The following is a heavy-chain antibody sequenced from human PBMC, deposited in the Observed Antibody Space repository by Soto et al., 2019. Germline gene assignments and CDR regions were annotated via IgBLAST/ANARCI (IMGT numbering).Heavy chain of an antibody. CDR2: IGTAGDP. J-gene: IGHJ6*02. V-gene: IGHV3-13*05. D-gene: IGHD3-3*01. Sequence: GGSLRLSCAASGFTFSSYDMHWVRQATGKGLEWVSAIGTAGDPYYPGSVKGRFTISRENAKNSLYLQMNSLRAGDTAVYYCARAFWSGYLGCYYGMDVWGQGTTVTVSS. CDR1: GFTFSSYD. CDR3: ARAFWSGYLGCYYGMDV.